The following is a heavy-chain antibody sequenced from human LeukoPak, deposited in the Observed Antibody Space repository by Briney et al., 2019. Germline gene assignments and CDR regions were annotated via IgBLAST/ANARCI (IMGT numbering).Heavy chain of an antibody. V-gene: IGHV3-21*04. Sequence: GGSLRLSCVVSGFTFSTMTINWVRQAPGKGLEWISSISSSSSSIYYADSVEGRFTVSRDNAKNSLYLQLNSLRAEDTAVYYCAGGDWDYYYYALDVWGKGTTVTVSS. CDR2: ISSSSSSI. CDR3: AGGDWDYYYYALDV. D-gene: IGHD3-16*01. J-gene: IGHJ6*04. CDR1: GFTFSTMT.